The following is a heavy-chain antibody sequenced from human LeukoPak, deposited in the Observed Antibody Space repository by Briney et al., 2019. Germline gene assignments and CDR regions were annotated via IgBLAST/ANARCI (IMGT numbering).Heavy chain of an antibody. D-gene: IGHD3-9*01. CDR3: AGTADWSTYYFDY. Sequence: GESLKISCKASGYSFTTYWIGWVRQMPGKGLEWMGIIYPGDSNTRYSPSFQGQVTISANESITTAYLQWGSLKASDTAMYFCAGTADWSTYYFDYWGQGTLVTVSS. V-gene: IGHV5-51*01. CDR2: IYPGDSNT. CDR1: GYSFTTYW. J-gene: IGHJ4*02.